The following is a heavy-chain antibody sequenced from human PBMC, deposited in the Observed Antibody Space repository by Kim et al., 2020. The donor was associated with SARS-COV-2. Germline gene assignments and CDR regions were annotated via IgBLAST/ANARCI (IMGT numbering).Heavy chain of an antibody. V-gene: IGHV3-15*01. Sequence: GGSLRLSCAASGFTFSNAWMSWVRQAPGKGLEWVGRIKSKTDGGTTDYAAPVKGRFTISRDDSKNTLYLQMNSLKTEDTAVYYCTTDRIVDTVYYYGMDVWGQGTTVTVSS. CDR2: IKSKTDGGTT. CDR3: TTDRIVDTVYYYGMDV. CDR1: GFTFSNAW. D-gene: IGHD5-18*01. J-gene: IGHJ6*02.